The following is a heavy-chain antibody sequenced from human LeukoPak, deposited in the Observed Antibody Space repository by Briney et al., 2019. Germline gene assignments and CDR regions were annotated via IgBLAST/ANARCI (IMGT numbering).Heavy chain of an antibody. J-gene: IGHJ4*02. CDR2: IIPIFGTA. CDR1: GGTFSSYA. CDR3: CYDSSGYISHDY. Sequence: GASVKVSCEASGGTFSSYAISWVRQAPGQGLEWMGGIIPIFGTANYAQKFQGRVTITADESTSTAYMELSSLRSEDTAVYYCCYDSSGYISHDYWGQGTLVTVSS. D-gene: IGHD3-22*01. V-gene: IGHV1-69*13.